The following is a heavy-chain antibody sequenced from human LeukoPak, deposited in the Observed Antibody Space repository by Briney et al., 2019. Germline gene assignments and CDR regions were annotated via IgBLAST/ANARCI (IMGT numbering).Heavy chain of an antibody. D-gene: IGHD6-19*01. J-gene: IGHJ5*02. CDR2: ISSSSSYT. CDR1: GFTFSDYY. V-gene: IGHV3-11*06. Sequence: GGSLRLSCAASGFTFSDYYMSWIRLAPGKGLEWVSYISSSSSYTNYADSVKGRFTISRDNAKNSLYLQMNSLRAEDTAVYYCARDNSSGSRGWFDPWGQGTLVTVSS. CDR3: ARDNSSGSRGWFDP.